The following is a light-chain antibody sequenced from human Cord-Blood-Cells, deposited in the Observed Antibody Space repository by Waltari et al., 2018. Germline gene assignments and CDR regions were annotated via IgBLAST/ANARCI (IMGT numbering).Light chain of an antibody. V-gene: IGKV4-1*01. CDR3: QQYYSTPLT. J-gene: IGKJ4*01. CDR2: WAS. CDR1: QSVLYSSNNKNY. Sequence: DIVMTQSPDSLAVSLCERASIPCKSSQSVLYSSNNKNYFAWYQQKPGQPPKLLIYWASTRESGVPDRVSGSGSGTDFTLTISSLQAEDLAVYYCQQYYSTPLTFGGGTKVEIK.